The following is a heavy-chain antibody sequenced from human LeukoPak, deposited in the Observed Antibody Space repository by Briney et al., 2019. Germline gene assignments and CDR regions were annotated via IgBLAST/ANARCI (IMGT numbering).Heavy chain of an antibody. J-gene: IGHJ6*02. CDR3: ATGPLNDYGMGD. CDR2: IWHDGSIE. V-gene: IGHV3-33*03. CDR1: GFTFNNYW. Sequence: GSLRLSCAASGFTFNNYWMHWVRQVPGKGLKWVAVIWHDGSIESYADSVKGRFTVSRDNSKTTLYLQMNSLRAEDTAVYYCATGPLNDYGMGDWGQGTTVTVSS.